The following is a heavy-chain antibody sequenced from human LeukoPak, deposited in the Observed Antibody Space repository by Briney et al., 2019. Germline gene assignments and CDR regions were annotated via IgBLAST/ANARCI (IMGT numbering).Heavy chain of an antibody. CDR3: ATTLSNWFYVDN. D-gene: IGHD4-11*01. CDR1: GDSLITGGHY. J-gene: IGHJ4*02. V-gene: IGHV4-31*03. Sequence: PSETLSVSCTVSGDSLITGGHYWTWIRQHPGKGLEWIGYIFYNGRTYFNPSLQSRLAMSVDTSKNQFSLRLTSVTAADTAVYYCATTLSNWFYVDNSRKGTLATVSS. CDR2: IFYNGRT.